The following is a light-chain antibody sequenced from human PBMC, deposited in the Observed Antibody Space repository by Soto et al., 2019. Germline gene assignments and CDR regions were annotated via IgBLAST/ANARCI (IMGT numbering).Light chain of an antibody. CDR2: DVS. J-gene: IGLJ2*01. V-gene: IGLV2-14*01. Sequence: QSALAQPASVSGSPGQSITISCTGTSSDVGGYNYVSWYQQHPGKAPKLIIYDVSNRPSGVSNHFSGSKSGNTASLTISGLQAEDEADYYCSSSTSSSTRVFGRGTKLTVL. CDR1: SSDVGGYNY. CDR3: SSSTSSSTRV.